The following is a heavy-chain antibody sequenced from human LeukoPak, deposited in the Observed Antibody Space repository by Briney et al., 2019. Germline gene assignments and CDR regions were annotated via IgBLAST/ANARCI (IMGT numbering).Heavy chain of an antibody. V-gene: IGHV3-33*01. J-gene: IGHJ3*02. CDR1: GFTFSSYG. Sequence: PEGSLRLSCAASGFTFSSYGMHWVRQAPGKGLEWVAVIWYDGSNKYYADSVKGRFTISRDNSKNTLYLQMNSLRAEDTAVYYCARYKEDLDAFDIWGQGTMVTVSS. CDR3: ARYKEDLDAFDI. D-gene: IGHD1-14*01. CDR2: IWYDGSNK.